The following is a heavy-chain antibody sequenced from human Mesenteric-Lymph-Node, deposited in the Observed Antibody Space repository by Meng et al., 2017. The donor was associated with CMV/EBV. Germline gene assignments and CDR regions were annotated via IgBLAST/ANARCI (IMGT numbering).Heavy chain of an antibody. CDR2: IKSKTDGGTT. Sequence: GESLKISCAASGITFSNVWMSWVRQAPETGLEWVGRIKSKTDGGTTNYAASVTGRFTISRDDSKNTLYLHVNSLKTEDTAVYYCTTDTSGYYSFFDHWGQGTQVTVSS. CDR1: GITFSNVW. J-gene: IGHJ4*02. CDR3: TTDTSGYYSFFDH. V-gene: IGHV3-15*01. D-gene: IGHD3-22*01.